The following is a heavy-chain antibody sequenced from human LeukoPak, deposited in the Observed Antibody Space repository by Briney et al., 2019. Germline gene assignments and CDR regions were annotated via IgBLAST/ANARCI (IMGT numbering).Heavy chain of an antibody. V-gene: IGHV3-9*01. CDR3: AREGHYDTRGPDY. J-gene: IGHJ4*02. CDR2: ISWNSGSI. CDR1: GFTFDDYA. Sequence: GGSLRLSCAASGFTFDDYAMHWVRQAPGKGLEWVSGISWNSGSIGYADSVKGRFTISRDNAKNSLYLQMNSLTAEDTAIYYCAREGHYDTRGPDYWGQGTLVTVSS. D-gene: IGHD3-22*01.